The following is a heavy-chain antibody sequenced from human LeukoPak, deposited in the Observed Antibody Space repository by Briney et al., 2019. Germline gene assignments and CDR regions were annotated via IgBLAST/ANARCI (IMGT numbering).Heavy chain of an antibody. CDR1: GVTFSSYV. V-gene: IGHV3-23*01. Sequence: GGSLRLSCEASGVTFSSYVMSWVRQAPGKGPEWVSGISGSGGGTYYADFVKGRFAISRDNSKNTLYLQMNSLRAEDTAVYYCAKYGSGSYPLDYWGQGTLVTVSS. D-gene: IGHD3-10*01. CDR2: ISGSGGGT. J-gene: IGHJ4*02. CDR3: AKYGSGSYPLDY.